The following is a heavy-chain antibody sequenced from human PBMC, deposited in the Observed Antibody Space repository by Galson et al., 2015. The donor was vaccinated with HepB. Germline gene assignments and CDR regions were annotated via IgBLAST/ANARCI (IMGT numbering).Heavy chain of an antibody. D-gene: IGHD6-13*01. J-gene: IGHJ4*02. CDR2: IKQDGSEK. CDR1: GFTFSSYW. V-gene: IGHV3-7*03. Sequence: SLRLSCAASGFTFSSYWMSWVRQAPGKGLEWVANIKQDGSEKYYVDSVKGRFTISRDNAKNSLYLQMNSLRAEDTAVYYCARDGPNLTPAAGLLDYWGQGTLVTVSS. CDR3: ARDGPNLTPAAGLLDY.